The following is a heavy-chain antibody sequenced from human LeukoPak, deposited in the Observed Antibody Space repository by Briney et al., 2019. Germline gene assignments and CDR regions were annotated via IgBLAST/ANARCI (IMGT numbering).Heavy chain of an antibody. CDR2: FSGSGGST. J-gene: IGHJ4*02. V-gene: IGHV3-23*01. CDR1: GFTFSSYA. D-gene: IGHD3-22*01. Sequence: GGSLRLSCAASGFTFSSYAMSWVRQAPGKGLECISGFSGSGGSTYYADSVKGRFTISRDNAKNSLYLQMNSLRAEDTAVYYCARVLHKRNYDSSVYYGYWGQGTLVTVSS. CDR3: ARVLHKRNYDSSVYYGY.